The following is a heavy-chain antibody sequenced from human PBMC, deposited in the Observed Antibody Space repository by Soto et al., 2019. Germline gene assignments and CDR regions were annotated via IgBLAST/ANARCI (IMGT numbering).Heavy chain of an antibody. J-gene: IGHJ1*01. V-gene: IGHV5-51*01. Sequence: GESLKISFKGSGYSFTSYWIGWVRQMPVKGLEWMGIIYPGDSDTRYSPSFQGQVTISADKSISTAYLQWSSLKASDTATYYCAIRQHWLAGLGCGQGTLVTVSS. CDR1: GYSFTSYW. CDR3: AIRQHWLAGLG. D-gene: IGHD6-19*01. CDR2: IYPGDSDT.